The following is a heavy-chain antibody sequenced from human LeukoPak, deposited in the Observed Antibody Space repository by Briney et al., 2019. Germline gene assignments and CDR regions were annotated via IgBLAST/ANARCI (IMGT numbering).Heavy chain of an antibody. V-gene: IGHV1-69*05. D-gene: IGHD3-16*01. CDR3: ARSPEGGPFGY. CDR2: IIPICGRA. CDR1: GGTFSSYA. Sequence: ASVKVSCKASGGTFSSYAISWVRQAPGQGLEWMGGIIPICGRANYAQKFQGRVTITTDESTSTAYMELSSLRSGDTAVYYCARSPEGGPFGYWGQGTLVTVSS. J-gene: IGHJ4*02.